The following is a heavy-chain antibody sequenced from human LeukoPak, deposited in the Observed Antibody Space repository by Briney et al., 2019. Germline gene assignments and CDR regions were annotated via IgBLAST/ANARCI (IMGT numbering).Heavy chain of an antibody. V-gene: IGHV3-23*01. D-gene: IGHD2-15*01. CDR2: ISDSAVGT. Sequence: NPGGSLRLSCATSGFTFSNYAMSWVRQAPGKGLEWVSIISDSAVGTYYTDSVKGRFTISRDNSKNTLYLQMNSLRAEDTAIYYCAKQLGYCSDGSCYFPYWGQGTLVTVSS. J-gene: IGHJ4*02. CDR3: AKQLGYCSDGSCYFPY. CDR1: GFTFSNYA.